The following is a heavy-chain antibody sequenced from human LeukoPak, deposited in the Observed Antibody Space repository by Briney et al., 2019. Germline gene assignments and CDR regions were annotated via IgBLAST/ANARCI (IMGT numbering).Heavy chain of an antibody. Sequence: SETLSLTCTVSGGSISSSSYYWGWIRQPPGKGLEWIGSIYYSGTTYYNPSLRSRVTISVDTSKNQFSLKLSSVTAADTAVYYCARLVYGSGSRFDYWGQGTLVTASS. D-gene: IGHD3-10*01. J-gene: IGHJ4*02. CDR3: ARLVYGSGSRFDY. V-gene: IGHV4-39*01. CDR2: IYYSGTT. CDR1: GGSISSSSYY.